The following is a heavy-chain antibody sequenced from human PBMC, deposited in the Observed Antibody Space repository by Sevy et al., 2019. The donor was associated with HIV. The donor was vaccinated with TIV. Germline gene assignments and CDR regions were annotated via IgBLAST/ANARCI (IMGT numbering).Heavy chain of an antibody. CDR1: GDSISSYF. J-gene: IGHJ4*02. CDR2: VYFTGNT. CDR3: ARDSTTRPRVLDY. D-gene: IGHD1-26*01. Sequence: SETLSLTCSVSGDSISSYFWTWVRQSPGKGLEWIGNVYFTGNTDYSPSPKSRVTLSLDTSKSQFSLTLKSVTAADTAIYFCARDSTTRPRVLDYWGQGTLVTVSS. V-gene: IGHV4-59*01.